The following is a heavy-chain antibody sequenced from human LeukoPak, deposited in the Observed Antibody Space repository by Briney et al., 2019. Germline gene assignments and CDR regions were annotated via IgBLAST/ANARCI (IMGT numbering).Heavy chain of an antibody. Sequence: GGSLRLSCAASGFTFSTYGMHWVRQAPGKGLEWVAFVRYDGSKKYYTNSVKGRFTISRDNSKNTLYLHMNSLRAEDTAVYYCARDMSPWETRNPDAFDIWGQGTMVTVSS. D-gene: IGHD1-14*01. CDR1: GFTFSTYG. CDR3: ARDMSPWETRNPDAFDI. CDR2: VRYDGSKK. J-gene: IGHJ3*02. V-gene: IGHV3-30*02.